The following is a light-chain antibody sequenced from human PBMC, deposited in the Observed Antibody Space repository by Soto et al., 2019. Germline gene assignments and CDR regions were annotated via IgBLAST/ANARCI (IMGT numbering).Light chain of an antibody. V-gene: IGKV1-39*01. J-gene: IGKJ3*01. CDR1: KSISGY. CDR2: AAS. Sequence: DIQMTQSPSSLSASVGDSVTIXXRKSKSISGYLNWYRHKPGKAPTIXIYAASNLQSGVPSRFSGSGSGTDFTLTISNLQPEDFATYYCQQSYTTLFTFGPGTKVDIK. CDR3: QQSYTTLFT.